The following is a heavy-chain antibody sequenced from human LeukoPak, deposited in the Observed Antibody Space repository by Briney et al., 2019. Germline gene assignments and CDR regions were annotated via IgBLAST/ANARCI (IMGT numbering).Heavy chain of an antibody. CDR3: ARDRGYSYGFFDY. J-gene: IGHJ4*02. Sequence: GSLRLSCAASGFTFSSYAMHWVRQAPGKGLEWVAVIWYDGSNKYYADSVKGRFTISRDNSKNTLYLQMNSLRAEDTAVYYCARDRGYSYGFFDYWGQGTLVTVSS. D-gene: IGHD5-18*01. CDR1: GFTFSSYA. V-gene: IGHV3-33*08. CDR2: IWYDGSNK.